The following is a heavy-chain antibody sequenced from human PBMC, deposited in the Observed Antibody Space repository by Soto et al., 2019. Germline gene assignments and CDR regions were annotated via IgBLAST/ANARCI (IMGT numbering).Heavy chain of an antibody. Sequence: QVQLVQSGAEVKKPGSSVKVSCKASGGTFSNYAVSWVRQAPGQGLEWMGGIIPIFGTSNYAQKFQGRVTMTADESTSTAYMGLNSLRSEDSAVYYGARAIGRTEGAHFDNWGQGTLVTVSS. V-gene: IGHV1-69*12. CDR3: ARAIGRTEGAHFDN. J-gene: IGHJ4*02. CDR2: IIPIFGTS. D-gene: IGHD3-16*01. CDR1: GGTFSNYA.